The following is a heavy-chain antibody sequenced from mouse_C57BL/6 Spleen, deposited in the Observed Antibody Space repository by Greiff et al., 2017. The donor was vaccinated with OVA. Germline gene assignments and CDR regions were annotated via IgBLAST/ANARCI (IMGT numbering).Heavy chain of an antibody. V-gene: IGHV1-19*01. Sequence: VQLQQSGPVLVKPGASVKMSCKASGYTFTDYNMHWVKQSHGKSLEWIGVINPYNGGTSYNQKLKGKDTLTVDKSSNTAYIELNSLTSEVSSVYYCARGNDDYWGQGTTLTVSS. CDR2: INPYNGGT. J-gene: IGHJ2*01. CDR1: GYTFTDYN. CDR3: ARGNDDY.